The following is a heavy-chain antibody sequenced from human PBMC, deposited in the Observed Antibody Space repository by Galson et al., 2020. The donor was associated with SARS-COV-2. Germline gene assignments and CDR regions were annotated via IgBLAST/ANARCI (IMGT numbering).Heavy chain of an antibody. CDR1: GFTFSSYW. CDR2: IKQDGSEK. V-gene: IGHV3-7*01. CDR3: ARGGVVGFDY. D-gene: IGHD2-15*01. Sequence: GGSLRLSCAASGFTFSSYWMSWVRQAPGKGLEWVANIKQDGSEKYYVASVKCRFTTSSDDAKNSLYLQMNSLRAEDTAGYYWARGGVVGFDYWGQGTLVTVSS. J-gene: IGHJ4*02.